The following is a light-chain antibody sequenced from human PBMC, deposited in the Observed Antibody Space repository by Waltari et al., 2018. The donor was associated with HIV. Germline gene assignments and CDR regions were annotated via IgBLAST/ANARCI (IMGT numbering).Light chain of an antibody. CDR2: RAS. CDR1: QDIGRW. Sequence: VSITCRAGQDIGRWLAWYQQKSGKAPKLIIFRASNLQDGVPSRFSGSGSGTEFTLTISSLEPDDFATYYCQQYDISSRTFGQGTRVEI. CDR3: QQYDISSRT. V-gene: IGKV1-5*03. J-gene: IGKJ1*01.